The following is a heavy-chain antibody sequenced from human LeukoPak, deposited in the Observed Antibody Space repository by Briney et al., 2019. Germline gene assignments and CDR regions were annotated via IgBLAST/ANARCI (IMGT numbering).Heavy chain of an antibody. D-gene: IGHD1-1*01. CDR2: IGTAGDT. V-gene: IGHV3-13*01. J-gene: IGHJ4*02. CDR3: ARGPYKYVISANPDY. Sequence: GGSLRLSCAASGFTFSSYDMHWVRQATGKGLEWVSAIGTAGDTYYPGSVKGRFTISRENAKNSLYLQMNSLRAGDTAVYYCARGPYKYVISANPDYWGQGTLVTVSS. CDR1: GFTFSSYD.